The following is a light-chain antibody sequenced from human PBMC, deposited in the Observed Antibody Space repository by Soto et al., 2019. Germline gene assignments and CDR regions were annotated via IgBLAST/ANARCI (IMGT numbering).Light chain of an antibody. CDR2: GNT. CDR3: QSYDSSLSGHVI. Sequence: QAVVTQPPSVSGAPGQRVTISCTGSSSNIGAGYDVHWYQQLPGTAPKLLIYGNTNRPSGVPDRFSGSKSGTSASLAITGLQVEDEADYYCQSYDSSLSGHVIFGGGTKLTVL. J-gene: IGLJ2*01. V-gene: IGLV1-40*01. CDR1: SSNIGAGYD.